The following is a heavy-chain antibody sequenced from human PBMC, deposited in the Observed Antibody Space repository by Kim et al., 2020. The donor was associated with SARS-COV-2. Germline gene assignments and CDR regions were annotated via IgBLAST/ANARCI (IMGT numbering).Heavy chain of an antibody. J-gene: IGHJ4*02. Sequence: YYIPSLKSRVTISVEMSKNQFSLDLSSVTAADTAVYYCARAWYYYDGIDYWGRGTLVTVSS. CDR3: ARAWYYYDGIDY. D-gene: IGHD3-22*01. V-gene: IGHV4-30-2*01.